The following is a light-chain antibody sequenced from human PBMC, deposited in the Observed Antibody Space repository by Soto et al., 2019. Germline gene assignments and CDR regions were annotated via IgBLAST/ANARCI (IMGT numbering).Light chain of an antibody. CDR1: QSVTSN. CDR2: GAS. V-gene: IGKV3-15*01. CDR3: QQRSNWPIT. Sequence: EIVMTQSPATLSVSPGERSTLSYTASQSVTSNLAWYRQKPGQAPRLLIYGASTRATGIPARFSGSGSGTDFTLTISSLEPEDFAVYYCQQRSNWPITFGLGTRLEIK. J-gene: IGKJ5*01.